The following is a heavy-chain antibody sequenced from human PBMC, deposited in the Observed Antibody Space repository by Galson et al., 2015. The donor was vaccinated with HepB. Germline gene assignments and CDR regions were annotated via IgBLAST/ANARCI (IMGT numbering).Heavy chain of an antibody. CDR3: AREDALTNSGYDYHYYYYYGMDV. Sequence: SLRLSCAASGFTFSSYSMNWVRQAPGKGLEWVSSISSSSSYIYYADSVKGRFTISRDNAKNSLYLQMNSLRAEDTAVYYYAREDALTNSGYDYHYYYYYGMDVWGQGTTVTVSS. D-gene: IGHD5-12*01. CDR1: GFTFSSYS. J-gene: IGHJ6*02. V-gene: IGHV3-21*01. CDR2: ISSSSSYI.